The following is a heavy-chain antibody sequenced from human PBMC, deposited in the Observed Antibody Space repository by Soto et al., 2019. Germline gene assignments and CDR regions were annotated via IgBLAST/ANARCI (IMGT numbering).Heavy chain of an antibody. D-gene: IGHD1-26*01. CDR3: ARDRKGSGLYYYGMDV. CDR2: IIPIFGTA. CDR1: GGTFSSYA. Sequence: ASVKVSCKASGGTFSSYAISWVRQAPGQGLEWMGGIIPIFGTANYAQKFQGRVTITADESTSTAYMELSSLRSEDTAVYYCARDRKGSGLYYYGMDVWGQGTTVTVSS. V-gene: IGHV1-69*13. J-gene: IGHJ6*02.